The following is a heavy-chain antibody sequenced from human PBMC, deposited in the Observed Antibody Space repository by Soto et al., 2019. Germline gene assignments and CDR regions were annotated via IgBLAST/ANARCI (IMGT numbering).Heavy chain of an antibody. V-gene: IGHV3-23*01. CDR1: GFTFSSYA. J-gene: IGHJ6*03. CDR3: AKTLGYCSGGYSCYMDV. CDR2: ISGGGGST. D-gene: IGHD2-15*01. Sequence: GGSLRLSCAASGFTFSSYAMSWVRQAPGKGLEWVSAISGGGGSTYYADSVKGRFTISRDNSKNTLYLQMNSLRAEDTAVYYCAKTLGYCSGGYSCYMDVWGKGTTVTVSS.